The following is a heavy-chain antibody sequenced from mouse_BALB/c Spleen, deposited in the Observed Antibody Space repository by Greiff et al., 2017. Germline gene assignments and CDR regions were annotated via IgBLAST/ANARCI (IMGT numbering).Heavy chain of an antibody. CDR3: ARERLRRRYFDY. D-gene: IGHD2-4*01. Sequence: EVMLVESGGGLVKPGGSLKLSCAASGFTFSSYAMSWVRQSPEKRLEWVAEISSGGSYTYYPDTVTGRFTISRDNANNTLYLEMSSLRSEDTAMYYCARERLRRRYFDYWGQGTTLTVSS. CDR1: GFTFSSYA. V-gene: IGHV5-9-4*01. J-gene: IGHJ2*01. CDR2: ISSGGSYT.